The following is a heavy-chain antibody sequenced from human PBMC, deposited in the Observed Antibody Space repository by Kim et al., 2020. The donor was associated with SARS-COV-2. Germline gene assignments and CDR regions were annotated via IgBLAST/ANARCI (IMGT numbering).Heavy chain of an antibody. CDR3: AKDPTAPYSSSWYPGNWFDP. Sequence: GGSLRLSCAASGFTFSSYAMSWVRQAPGKGLEWVSAISGSGGSTYYADSVKGRFTISRDNSKNTLYLQMNSLRAEDTAVYYCAKDPTAPYSSSWYPGNWFDPWGQGTLVTVSS. CDR1: GFTFSSYA. V-gene: IGHV3-23*01. D-gene: IGHD6-13*01. CDR2: ISGSGGST. J-gene: IGHJ5*02.